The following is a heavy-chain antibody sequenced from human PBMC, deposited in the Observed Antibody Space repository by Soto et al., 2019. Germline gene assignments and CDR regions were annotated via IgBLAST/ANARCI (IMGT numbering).Heavy chain of an antibody. CDR2: IIPILGIA. V-gene: IGHV1-69*02. J-gene: IGHJ4*02. CDR3: AKSAMITFGGVTSADHFDY. CDR1: GGTFSSYT. Sequence: QVQLVQSGAEVQKPGSSVKVSCKASGGTFSSYTISWVRQAPGQGLEWMGRIIPILGIANYAQKFQGRVTITADKSTSTAYMELSSLRSEDTAVYYCAKSAMITFGGVTSADHFDYWGQGTLVTVSS. D-gene: IGHD3-16*01.